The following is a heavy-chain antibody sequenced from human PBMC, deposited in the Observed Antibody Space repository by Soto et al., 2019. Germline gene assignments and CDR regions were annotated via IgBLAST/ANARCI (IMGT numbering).Heavy chain of an antibody. CDR1: GGSISSYY. Sequence: PSETLSLTCTVSGGSISSYYWSWIRQPPGKGLEWIGYIYYSGSTNYNPSLKSRVTISVDTSKNQFSLKLRSVTAADTAVYYCERGKVRGVIDYYGMDVWGQGTKVIVSS. J-gene: IGHJ6*02. CDR3: ERGKVRGVIDYYGMDV. D-gene: IGHD3-10*01. CDR2: IYYSGST. V-gene: IGHV4-59*01.